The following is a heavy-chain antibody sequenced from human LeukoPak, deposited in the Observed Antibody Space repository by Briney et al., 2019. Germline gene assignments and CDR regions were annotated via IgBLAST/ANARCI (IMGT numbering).Heavy chain of an antibody. J-gene: IGHJ4*02. V-gene: IGHV5-51*01. CDR1: GYSFTNYW. CDR2: IYPGDSDS. D-gene: IGHD3-10*01. CDR3: ARPKGLYYYGSGSFSFDY. Sequence: GESLKISCKGSGYSFTNYWIGWVRQMPGKGVEWMGIIYPGDSDSRYSPSFQGQVTISADKSISTAYLQWSSLKASDTAIYYCARPKGLYYYGSGSFSFDYWGQGTLVTVSS.